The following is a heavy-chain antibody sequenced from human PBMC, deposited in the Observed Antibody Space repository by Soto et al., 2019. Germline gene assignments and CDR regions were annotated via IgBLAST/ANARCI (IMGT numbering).Heavy chain of an antibody. CDR3: AREGDDAITMVRGVILPFDY. CDR1: GFTFSSYW. CDR2: IKQDGSEK. D-gene: IGHD3-10*01. J-gene: IGHJ4*02. Sequence: EVQLVESGGGLVQPGGSLRLSCAASGFTFSSYWMSWVRQAPGKGLEWVANIKQDGSEKYYVDSVKGRFTISRDNAKNSLYLQMNSLRAEDTAVYYCAREGDDAITMVRGVILPFDYWGQGTLVTVSS. V-gene: IGHV3-7*01.